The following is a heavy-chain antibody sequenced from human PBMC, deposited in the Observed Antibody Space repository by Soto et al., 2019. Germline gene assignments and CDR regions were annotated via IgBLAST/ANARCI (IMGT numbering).Heavy chain of an antibody. D-gene: IGHD1-20*01. J-gene: IGHJ4*02. Sequence: GGSLRLSCDASGFTLRNYAMTWIRQAPGKGLEWVSLISANDVGTYYAESVKTRFTISTDQSRNTVYLQMDSLRADDTAIYYYAKAKNDYNWDNRPPFDYWGQGTLVTVSS. CDR2: ISANDVGT. V-gene: IGHV3-23*01. CDR1: GFTLRNYA. CDR3: AKAKNDYNWDNRPPFDY.